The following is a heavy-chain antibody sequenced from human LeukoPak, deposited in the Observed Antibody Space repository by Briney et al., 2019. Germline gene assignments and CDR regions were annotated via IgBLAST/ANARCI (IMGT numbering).Heavy chain of an antibody. J-gene: IGHJ4*02. V-gene: IGHV1-24*01. CDR1: GYTFTGYY. Sequence: ASVKVSCKASGYTFTGYYMHWVRQAPGKGLEWMGGFDPEDGETIYAQKFQGRVTMTEDTSTDTAYIELSSLRSEDTAVYYCATDLWYSGSYEGGYFDYWGQGTLVTVSS. D-gene: IGHD1-26*01. CDR2: FDPEDGET. CDR3: ATDLWYSGSYEGGYFDY.